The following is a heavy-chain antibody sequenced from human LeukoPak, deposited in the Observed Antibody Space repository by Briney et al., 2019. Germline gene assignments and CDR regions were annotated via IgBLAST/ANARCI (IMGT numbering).Heavy chain of an antibody. D-gene: IGHD3-22*01. CDR2: INHSGST. Sequence: SETLSLTCAVSGGSFSGYYWTYIRQPPGKGLEWIGEINHSGSTNYNPSLKSRVTISVDTSKNQFSLKLSSVTAADTAVYYCASWTYYYDSSGYRRAHFDYWGQGTLVTVSS. J-gene: IGHJ4*02. CDR3: ASWTYYYDSSGYRRAHFDY. V-gene: IGHV4-34*01. CDR1: GGSFSGYY.